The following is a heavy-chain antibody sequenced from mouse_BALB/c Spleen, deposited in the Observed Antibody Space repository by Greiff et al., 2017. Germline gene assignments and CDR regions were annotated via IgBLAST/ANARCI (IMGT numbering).Heavy chain of an antibody. CDR2: ISNGGGST. J-gene: IGHJ3*01. Sequence: EVQGVESGGGLVQPGGSLKLSCAASGFTFSSYTMSWVRQTPEKRLEWVAYISNGGGSTYYPDTVKGRFTISRDNAKNTLYLQMSSLKSEDTAMYYCARQGETGEAWFAYWGQGTLVTVSA. CDR3: ARQGETGEAWFAY. CDR1: GFTFSSYT. V-gene: IGHV5-12-2*01. D-gene: IGHD4-1*01.